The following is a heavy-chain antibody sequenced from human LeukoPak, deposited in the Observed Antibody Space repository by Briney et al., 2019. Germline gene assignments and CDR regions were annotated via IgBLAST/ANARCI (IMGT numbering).Heavy chain of an antibody. CDR1: GFTFSSYS. CDR2: ISSSSSYI. D-gene: IGHD3-16*02. Sequence: GGSLRLSCAASGFTFSSYSMNWVRQAPGEGLEWVSSISSSSSYIYYADSVKGRFTISRDNAKNPLYLQMNSLRAEDTAVYYCARDPTFGGVIADDYWGQGTLVTVSS. J-gene: IGHJ4*02. V-gene: IGHV3-21*01. CDR3: ARDPTFGGVIADDY.